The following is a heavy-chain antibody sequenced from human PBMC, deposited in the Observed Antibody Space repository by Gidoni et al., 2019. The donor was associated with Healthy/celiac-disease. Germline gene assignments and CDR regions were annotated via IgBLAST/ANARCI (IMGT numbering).Heavy chain of an antibody. D-gene: IGHD3-22*01. CDR1: GFTFSSDA. V-gene: IGHV3-23*01. Sequence: EVQLLESGGGLVQPGGSLRLPCAASGFTFSSDAMSWVRQAPGKGLEWVSAISGSGGSTYDADSVKGRFTISRDNSKNTLYLQMNSLRAEDTAVYYCATGIYYYDSSGYYEGDYWGQGTLVTVSS. CDR3: ATGIYYYDSSGYYEGDY. CDR2: ISGSGGST. J-gene: IGHJ4*02.